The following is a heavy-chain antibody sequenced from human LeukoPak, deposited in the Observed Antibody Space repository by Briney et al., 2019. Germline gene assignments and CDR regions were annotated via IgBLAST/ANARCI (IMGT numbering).Heavy chain of an antibody. CDR2: ISGSSGNI. CDR1: GFTFSSYA. Sequence: PGGSLRLSCAASGFTFSSYAMNWVRQAPGKGLEWVSSISGSSGNIYYADSVRGRFTISRDNAKNSLYLQMNSLRAEDTAVYYCARVKRIAARDDPFDYWGQGTLVTVSS. CDR3: ARVKRIAARDDPFDY. V-gene: IGHV3-21*01. D-gene: IGHD6-6*01. J-gene: IGHJ4*02.